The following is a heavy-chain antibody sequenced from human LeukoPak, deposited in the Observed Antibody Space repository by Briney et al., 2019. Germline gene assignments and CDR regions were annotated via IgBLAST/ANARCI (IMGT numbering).Heavy chain of an antibody. CDR1: GFTFSTYW. CDR2: IKEDGSEN. J-gene: IGHJ4*02. D-gene: IGHD3-16*01. V-gene: IGHV3-7*05. CDR3: AAGGGGVAF. Sequence: PGGSLRLSCAASGFTFSTYWMSWVRQAPGKGLEWVANIKEDGSENHYVDSMKGRFTISRDNAKNSLYLQMNSLRAEDTAVYHCAAGGGGVAFWGQGTLVTVSS.